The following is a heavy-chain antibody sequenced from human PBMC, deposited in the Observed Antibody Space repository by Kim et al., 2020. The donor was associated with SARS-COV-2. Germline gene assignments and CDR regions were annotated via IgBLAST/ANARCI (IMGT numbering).Heavy chain of an antibody. V-gene: IGHV3-48*02. D-gene: IGHD3-22*01. J-gene: IGHJ4*02. Sequence: GGSLRLSCAASGFTFSSYSMNWVRQAPGKGLEWVSYIISSSSTIYYADSVKGRFTISRDNAKNSLYLQMNSLRDEDTAVYYCAREDQGYYDSSGYYGWFDYWGQGTLVTVSS. CDR3: AREDQGYYDSSGYYGWFDY. CDR1: GFTFSSYS. CDR2: IISSSSTI.